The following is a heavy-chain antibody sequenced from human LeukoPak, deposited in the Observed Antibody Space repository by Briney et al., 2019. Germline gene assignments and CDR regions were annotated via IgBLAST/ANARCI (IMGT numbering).Heavy chain of an antibody. CDR1: GFTFSSYA. Sequence: GGSLRLSCAASGFTFSSYAMTWVRQAPGKGLEWVSAITGSVGSTYYADSVGRFSISRDNSNNTLYLQLTSLRADDTAVYYCAKEGRGMGAATMDYWGQGTLVTVSS. V-gene: IGHV3-23*01. CDR3: AKEGRGMGAATMDY. D-gene: IGHD1-26*01. J-gene: IGHJ4*02. CDR2: ITGSVGST.